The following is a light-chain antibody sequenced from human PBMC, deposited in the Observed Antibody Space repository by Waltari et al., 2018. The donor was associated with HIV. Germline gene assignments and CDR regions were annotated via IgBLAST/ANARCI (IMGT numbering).Light chain of an antibody. Sequence: SFELTQPPSVSVSPGQTARSTCPGDALARQYAYWYQQKPGPAPVVVIYKDTERPSGIPERFSGSSSGTTVTLTINGVQAEDEADYYCQSADTGGTRVFGSGTKVTVL. CDR2: KDT. V-gene: IGLV3-25*03. CDR3: QSADTGGTRV. CDR1: ALARQY. J-gene: IGLJ1*01.